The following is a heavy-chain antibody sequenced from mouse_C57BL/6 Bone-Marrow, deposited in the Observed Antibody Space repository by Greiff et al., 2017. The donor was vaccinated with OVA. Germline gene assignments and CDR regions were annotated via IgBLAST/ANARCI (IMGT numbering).Heavy chain of an antibody. CDR2: ISDGGSYT. V-gene: IGHV5-4*01. D-gene: IGHD1-1*01. CDR3: AREYYGSSYSTGYFDV. J-gene: IGHJ1*03. Sequence: EVKLVESGGGLVKPGGSLKLSCAASGFTFSSYAMSWVRQTPEKRLEWVATISDGGSYTYYPDNVKGRFTISRDNAKNNLYLQMSHLKSEDTAMYYCAREYYGSSYSTGYFDVWGTGTTVTVSS. CDR1: GFTFSSYA.